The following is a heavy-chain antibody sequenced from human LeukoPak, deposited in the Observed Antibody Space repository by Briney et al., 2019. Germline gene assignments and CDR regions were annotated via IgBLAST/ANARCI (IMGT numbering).Heavy chain of an antibody. V-gene: IGHV4-59*01. CDR2: IYYSGST. CDR1: GGSISSYY. Sequence: SETLSLTCTVSGGSISSYYRSWIRQPPGKGLEWIGYIYYSGSTNYNPSLKSRVTISVDTSKNQFSLKLSSVTAADTAVYYCARDGVGFFDYWSQGTLVTVSS. CDR3: ARDGVGFFDY. D-gene: IGHD1-26*01. J-gene: IGHJ4*02.